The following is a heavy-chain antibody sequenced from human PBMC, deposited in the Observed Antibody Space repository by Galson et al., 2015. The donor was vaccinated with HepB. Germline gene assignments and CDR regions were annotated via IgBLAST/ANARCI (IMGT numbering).Heavy chain of an antibody. CDR3: TPYGSWCYIYYGLDV. Sequence: SLRLSCAASGFIFSSYGMNWVRQAPGKGLEWVSVISYDGSNKYYADSVKGRFTISRDNSKNTLYLQMNSLRAEDTAVYYCTPYGSWCYIYYGLDVWGQGTTVTVSS. V-gene: IGHV3-30*03. CDR1: GFIFSSYG. D-gene: IGHD3-10*01. CDR2: ISYDGSNK. J-gene: IGHJ6*02.